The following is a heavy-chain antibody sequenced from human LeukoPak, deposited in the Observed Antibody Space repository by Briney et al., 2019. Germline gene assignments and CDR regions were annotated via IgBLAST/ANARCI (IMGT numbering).Heavy chain of an antibody. V-gene: IGHV3-7*03. CDR3: ARAGGSGSYSYFDY. Sequence: GGSLRLSCAASGFTFSRYWMSWVRQAPGKGLEWVANIKQDASERYYVDSVEGRFTISRDSAKNSLYLQMNNLRAEDTALYYCARAGGSGSYSYFDYWGQGTLVTVSS. CDR2: IKQDASER. CDR1: GFTFSRYW. J-gene: IGHJ4*02. D-gene: IGHD1-26*01.